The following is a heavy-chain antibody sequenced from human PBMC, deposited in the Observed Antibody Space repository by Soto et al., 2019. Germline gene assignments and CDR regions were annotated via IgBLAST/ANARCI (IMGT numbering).Heavy chain of an antibody. J-gene: IGHJ4*02. D-gene: IGHD3-10*01. CDR1: GFTFNNYA. CDR2: ISGGGDTT. Sequence: EVQLLESGGGLVQPGGSLRLSCAASGFTFNNYAMPWVRHAPGKGLEWVPAISGGGDTTSYADSVKGRFTVSRDGSKNTLYLQMSSLRAEDTALYYCAKGRGGSGSLTPRVDFWGQGTLVTVSS. CDR3: AKGRGGSGSLTPRVDF. V-gene: IGHV3-23*01.